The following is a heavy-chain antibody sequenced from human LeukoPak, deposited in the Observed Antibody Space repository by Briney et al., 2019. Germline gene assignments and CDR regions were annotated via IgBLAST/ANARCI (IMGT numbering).Heavy chain of an antibody. J-gene: IGHJ4*02. CDR3: VKEEQQLDPYYFDY. Sequence: PGGSLLLSCSASGFPFSSYAMHGVRQAPGKGLEYVSAISSNGGSTYYADSVKGRFTISRDNSKNTLYLQMSSLRAEDTAVYYCVKEEQQLDPYYFDYWGQGTLVTVSS. V-gene: IGHV3-64D*06. D-gene: IGHD6-13*01. CDR1: GFPFSSYA. CDR2: ISSNGGST.